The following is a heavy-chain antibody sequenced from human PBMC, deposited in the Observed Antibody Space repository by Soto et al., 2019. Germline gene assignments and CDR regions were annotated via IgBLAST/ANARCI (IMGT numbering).Heavy chain of an antibody. CDR2: IDPSDSYT. Sequence: GESLKISCKGSGYSFTSYWISWVRQMPGKGLEWMGRIDPSDSYTNYSPSFQGHVTISADKSISTAYLQWSSLKASDTAMYYCARYEAYHYYYYRMAVCGQRTTVTVS. J-gene: IGHJ6*02. CDR3: ARYEAYHYYYYRMAV. V-gene: IGHV5-10-1*01. CDR1: GYSFTSYW. D-gene: IGHD3-16*01.